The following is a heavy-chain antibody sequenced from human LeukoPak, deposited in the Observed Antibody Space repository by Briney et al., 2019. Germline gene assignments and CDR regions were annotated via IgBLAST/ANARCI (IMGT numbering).Heavy chain of an antibody. CDR1: GGSISSGDYF. J-gene: IGHJ4*02. D-gene: IGHD2-15*01. CDR3: ARADYCGGGTCFRPFDY. CDR2: IYHSGTT. Sequence: PSQTLSLTCTVSGGSISSGDYFWSWIRQPPGKGLEWIGYIYHSGTTYYSPSLKSRITLSVDTSKNQFSLTLSSVTAADTAVYYCARADYCGGGTCFRPFDYWGQGTLVTVSS. V-gene: IGHV4-30-4*01.